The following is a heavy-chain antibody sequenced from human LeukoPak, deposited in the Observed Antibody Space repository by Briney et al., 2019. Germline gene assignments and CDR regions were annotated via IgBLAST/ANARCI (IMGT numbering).Heavy chain of an antibody. CDR1: GYTLTELS. V-gene: IGHV1-24*01. CDR3: ARDSIPAAALGDAFDI. CDR2: FDPEDGET. D-gene: IGHD6-13*01. J-gene: IGHJ3*02. Sequence: GASVKVSCKVSGYTLTELSMHWVRQAPGKGLEWMGGFDPEDGETIYAQKFQGRVTMTEDTSTDTAYMELSSLRSEDTAVYYCARDSIPAAALGDAFDIWGQGTMVTVSS.